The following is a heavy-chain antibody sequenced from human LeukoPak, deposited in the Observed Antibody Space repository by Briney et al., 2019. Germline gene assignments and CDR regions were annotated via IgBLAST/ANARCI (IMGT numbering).Heavy chain of an antibody. D-gene: IGHD2-2*01. V-gene: IGHV4-59*08. J-gene: IGHJ3*02. CDR2: IYYSGST. CDR1: GGSISSYY. Sequence: SETLSLTCTVSGGSISSYYWSWIRQPPGKGLEWIGYIYYSGSTNYNPSLKSRVTISVDTSKNQFSLKLSSVTAADTAVYYCARHAQRGTSAFDIWGQGTMVTVSS. CDR3: ARHAQRGTSAFDI.